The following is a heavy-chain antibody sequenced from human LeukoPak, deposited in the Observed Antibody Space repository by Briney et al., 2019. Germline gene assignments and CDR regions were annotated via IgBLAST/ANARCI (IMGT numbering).Heavy chain of an antibody. D-gene: IGHD5-18*01. CDR2: ISYDGSNK. V-gene: IGHV3-30*18. CDR1: GFTFSSYG. J-gene: IGHJ6*04. CDR3: AKDGDTAMVSSYYGMDV. Sequence: PGGSLRLSCAASGFTFSSYGMHWVRRAPCKGLEWVAVISYDGSNKYYADSVKGRFTISRDNSKNTLYLQMNSLRAEDTAVYYCAKDGDTAMVSSYYGMDVWGKGTTVTVSS.